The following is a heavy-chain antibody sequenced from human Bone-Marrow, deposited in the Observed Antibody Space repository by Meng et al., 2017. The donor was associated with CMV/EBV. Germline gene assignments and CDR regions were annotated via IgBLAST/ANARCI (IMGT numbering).Heavy chain of an antibody. Sequence: GGSLRLSCAASGFTFDDYAMHWVRQAPGKGLEWVSGISWNSGSIGYADSVKGRFTISRDNAKNSLYLQMNSLRAEDMALYYCAKDASYGSGSSPVDYWGQGTLVTGSS. D-gene: IGHD3-10*01. CDR2: ISWNSGSI. V-gene: IGHV3-9*03. CDR3: AKDASYGSGSSPVDY. CDR1: GFTFDDYA. J-gene: IGHJ4*02.